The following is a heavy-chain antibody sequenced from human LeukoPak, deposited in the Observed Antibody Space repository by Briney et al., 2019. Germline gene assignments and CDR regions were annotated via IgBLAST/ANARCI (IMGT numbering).Heavy chain of an antibody. CDR3: ARQEGGIMGPY. V-gene: IGHV4-4*07. D-gene: IGHD1-26*01. J-gene: IGHJ4*02. Sequence: SETLSLTCTVSGGSINSYFWTRIRQPAGKGLEWIGRIYTGGSTNYNPSLKSRVTMPVDTSKNQFSLKLSSVTAADTAVYYCARQEGGIMGPYWGQGTLVTVSS. CDR2: IYTGGST. CDR1: GGSINSYF.